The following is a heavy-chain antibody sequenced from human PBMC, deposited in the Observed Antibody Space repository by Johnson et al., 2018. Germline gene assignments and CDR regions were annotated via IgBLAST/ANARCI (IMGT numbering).Heavy chain of an antibody. Sequence: VQLLESGGGVVQPGRSLRLSCAASGFTFSSYAMHWVRQAPGKGLEWVAVISYDGSNKYYADSVKGRFTISRDNSKNTLYLQMNSLRAEDTAVYYCARDRARYYYDSSGYPGDIWGQGTMVTVSS. CDR1: GFTFSSYA. D-gene: IGHD3-22*01. CDR3: ARDRARYYYDSSGYPGDI. J-gene: IGHJ3*02. V-gene: IGHV3-30-3*01. CDR2: ISYDGSNK.